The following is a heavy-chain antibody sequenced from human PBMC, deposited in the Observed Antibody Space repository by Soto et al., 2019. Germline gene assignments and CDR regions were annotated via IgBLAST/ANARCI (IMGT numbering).Heavy chain of an antibody. D-gene: IGHD4-17*01. CDR1: GFTVSSNY. V-gene: IGHV3-66*01. CDR2: IYSGYST. J-gene: IGHJ6*03. Sequence: GGSLRLSCAASGFTVSSNYMSWVRQAPGKGLEWVSVIYSGYSTYYADSVKGRFTISRDNSKNTLYLQMNSLRAEDTAVYYCAYGTNYYYYMDVWGKGTTVTVSS. CDR3: AYGTNYYYYMDV.